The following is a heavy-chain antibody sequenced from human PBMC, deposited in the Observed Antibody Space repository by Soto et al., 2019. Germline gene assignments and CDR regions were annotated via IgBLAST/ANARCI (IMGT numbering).Heavy chain of an antibody. J-gene: IGHJ6*03. D-gene: IGHD6-13*01. CDR1: GFTFSSYG. CDR2: ISYDGSNK. Sequence: PGGSLRLSCAASGFTFSSYGMHWVRQAPGKGLEWVAVISYDGSNKYYADSVKGRFTISRDNSKNTLYLQMNSLRAEDTAVYYCAKDSYRVAAGHYYYYYYMDVWGKGTTVTVSS. V-gene: IGHV3-30*18. CDR3: AKDSYRVAAGHYYYYYYMDV.